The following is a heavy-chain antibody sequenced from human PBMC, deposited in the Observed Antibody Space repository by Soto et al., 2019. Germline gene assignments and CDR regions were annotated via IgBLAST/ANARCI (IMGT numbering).Heavy chain of an antibody. D-gene: IGHD1-7*01. Sequence: GGSLRLSCAASGFTFSSYGMHWVRQAPGKGLEWVAVIWYDGSNKYYADSVKGRFTISRDNSKNTLYLQMNSLRAEETAVYYCARDQETGTTVSDYWGQGTLVTVSS. V-gene: IGHV3-33*01. CDR1: GFTFSSYG. CDR3: ARDQETGTTVSDY. J-gene: IGHJ4*02. CDR2: IWYDGSNK.